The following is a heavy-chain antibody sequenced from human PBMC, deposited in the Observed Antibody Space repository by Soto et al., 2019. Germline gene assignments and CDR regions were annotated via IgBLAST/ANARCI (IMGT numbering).Heavy chain of an antibody. D-gene: IGHD3-10*01. Sequence: SETLSLTCTVSGGSISSTSYYWVWIRQPPGKGLEWIGSFYYSGSTYYNPSLKSRVTISVDTSKNQFSLKLSSVTAADTAVYYCARYYGGYYDYWGQGTLVTVSS. J-gene: IGHJ4*02. CDR1: GGSISSTSYY. V-gene: IGHV4-39*07. CDR3: ARYYGGYYDY. CDR2: FYYSGST.